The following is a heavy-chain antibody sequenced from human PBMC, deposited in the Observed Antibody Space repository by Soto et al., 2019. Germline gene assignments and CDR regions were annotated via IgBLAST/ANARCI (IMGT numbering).Heavy chain of an antibody. J-gene: IGHJ4*02. CDR1: GGSISSSSYY. D-gene: IGHD6-6*01. CDR3: ARPGIGPAARGYFDY. CDR2: IYYSGST. V-gene: IGHV4-39*01. Sequence: SETLSLTCTVSGGSISSSSYYWGWIRQPPGKGLEWIGSIYYSGSTYYNPSLKSRVTISVDTSKNQFSLKLSSVTAADTAVYYCARPGIGPAARGYFDYWGQGTLVTVSS.